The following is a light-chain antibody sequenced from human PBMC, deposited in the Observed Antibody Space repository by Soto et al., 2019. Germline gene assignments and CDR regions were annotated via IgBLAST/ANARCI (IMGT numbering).Light chain of an antibody. Sequence: QMTQSPSTLSASVGDRVTITCRASQSISSWLAWYQQKPGKAPKLLIYDASSLESGVPSRFSGSGSGTEFTLTISSLQPDDFATYYCQQYNSYRRTFGQGTKVDIK. CDR2: DAS. CDR1: QSISSW. J-gene: IGKJ1*01. CDR3: QQYNSYRRT. V-gene: IGKV1-5*01.